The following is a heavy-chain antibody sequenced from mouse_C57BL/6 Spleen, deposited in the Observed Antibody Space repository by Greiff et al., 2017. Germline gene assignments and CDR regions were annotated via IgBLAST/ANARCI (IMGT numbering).Heavy chain of an antibody. V-gene: IGHV1-19*01. D-gene: IGHD2-4*01. CDR1: GYTFTDYY. CDR2: INPYNGGT. J-gene: IGHJ2*01. CDR3: ARGYYDDY. Sequence: EVHLVESGPVLVKPGASVKMSCKASGYTFTDYYMNWVKQSHGKSLEWIGVINPYNGGTSYNQKFKGKATLTVDKSSSTAYMELNSLTSEDSAVYYCARGYYDDYWGQGTTLTVSS.